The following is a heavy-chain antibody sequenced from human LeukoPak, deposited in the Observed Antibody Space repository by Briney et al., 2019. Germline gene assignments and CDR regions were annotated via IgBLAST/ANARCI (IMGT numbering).Heavy chain of an antibody. CDR2: FDPEDGET. Sequence: ASVKVSCKVSGYTLTELSMHWVRQAPGKGLEWMGGFDPEDGETIYAQKFQGRVTMTEDTSTDTAYMELSSLRSEHTAVYYCATRRVDRCSGGRCYSAPYYYGMDVWGQGTTVTVSS. J-gene: IGHJ6*02. D-gene: IGHD2-15*01. V-gene: IGHV1-24*01. CDR3: ATRRVDRCSGGRCYSAPYYYGMDV. CDR1: GYTLTELS.